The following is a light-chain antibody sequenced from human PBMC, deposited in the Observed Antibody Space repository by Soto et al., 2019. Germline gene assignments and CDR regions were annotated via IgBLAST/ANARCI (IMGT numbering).Light chain of an antibody. CDR1: QSVRSTY. CDR3: QQYGTSTWT. V-gene: IGKV3-20*01. J-gene: IGKJ1*01. Sequence: EIVLTQSPGTLSLSPGERATLSCRASQSVRSTYLAWYQQKPGQAPRLLIYGASSRATGIPDRFSGSGSGTDFTLTISRLEPEDFAVYYCQQYGTSTWTFGQGTKVEI. CDR2: GAS.